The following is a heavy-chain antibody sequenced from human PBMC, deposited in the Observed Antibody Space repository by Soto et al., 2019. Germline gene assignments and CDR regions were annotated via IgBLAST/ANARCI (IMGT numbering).Heavy chain of an antibody. J-gene: IGHJ4*02. CDR2: ISSSSSYI. CDR3: ASPYSGYDHFDY. D-gene: IGHD5-12*01. Sequence: PGGSLRLSCAASGFTFSSYSMNWVRQAPGKGLEWVSSISSSSSYIYYADSVKGRFTISRDNAKNSLYLQMNSLRAEDTAVYYCASPYSGYDHFDYWGQGTLVTVSS. V-gene: IGHV3-21*01. CDR1: GFTFSSYS.